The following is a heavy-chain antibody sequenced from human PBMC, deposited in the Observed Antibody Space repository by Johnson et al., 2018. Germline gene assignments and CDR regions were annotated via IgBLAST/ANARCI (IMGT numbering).Heavy chain of an antibody. D-gene: IGHD6-19*01. J-gene: IGHJ6*03. Sequence: EVQLVESGGGLVKHGGSLRLSCAASGFTFSSYSMNWVRQAPGKGLEWVSSISRSSSYIYYADSVKGRFTISRDNAKNSLYLQMNSLRAEDTAVYYCARVHHLIAVAGRGYYYYYMDVWGKGTTVTVSS. CDR1: GFTFSSYS. CDR2: ISRSSSYI. V-gene: IGHV3-21*01. CDR3: ARVHHLIAVAGRGYYYYYMDV.